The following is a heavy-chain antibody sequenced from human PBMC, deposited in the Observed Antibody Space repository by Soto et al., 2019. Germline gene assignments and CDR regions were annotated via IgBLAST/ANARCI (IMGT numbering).Heavy chain of an antibody. CDR3: ARGGHYYENSGQNAYDY. CDR1: GGSISSGGYY. J-gene: IGHJ4*01. V-gene: IGHV4-31*03. D-gene: IGHD3-22*01. CDR2: IYYGGST. Sequence: SETLSLTCTVSGGSISSGGYYWSWIRQHPGKGLEWIGYIYYGGSTYYNPSLKSRATISGDTSKNQFSLKLSSVTAADTAVYYCARGGHYYENSGQNAYDYWGHGILVTVYS.